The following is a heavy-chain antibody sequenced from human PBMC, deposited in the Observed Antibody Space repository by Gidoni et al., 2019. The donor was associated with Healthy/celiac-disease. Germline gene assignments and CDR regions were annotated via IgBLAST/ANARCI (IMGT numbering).Heavy chain of an antibody. CDR2: IYYSGST. J-gene: IGHJ4*02. CDR3: ARARVWDTIFGVVIYFDY. Sequence: QVQLQESGPGLVKPSQTLSLTCTVSGGPISRGGSSWSWIRQHPGKGLEWIGYIYYSGSTYYNPSLKSRVTISVDTSKNQFSLKLSSVTATDTAVYYCARARVWDTIFGVVIYFDYWGQGTLVTVSS. V-gene: IGHV4-31*03. CDR1: GGPISRGGSS. D-gene: IGHD3-3*01.